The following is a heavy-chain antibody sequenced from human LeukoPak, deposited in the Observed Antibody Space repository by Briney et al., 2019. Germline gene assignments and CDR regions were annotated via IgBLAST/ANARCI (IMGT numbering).Heavy chain of an antibody. J-gene: IGHJ6*02. Sequence: PGGSLRLSCAASGFTVSSNYMTWVRQAPGKGLEWVSVIYSGGGTYYADSVKGRFTISRDNSKNTLYLQMNSLRADDTAVYYCARDRSSGYGMDVWGQGTTVTVSS. CDR2: IYSGGGT. CDR1: GFTVSSNY. CDR3: ARDRSSGYGMDV. V-gene: IGHV3-53*01. D-gene: IGHD6-19*01.